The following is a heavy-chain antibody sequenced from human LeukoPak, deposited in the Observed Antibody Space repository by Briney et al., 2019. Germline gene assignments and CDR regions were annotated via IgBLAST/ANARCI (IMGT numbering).Heavy chain of an antibody. Sequence: GGSLRLSCAASGFTFSSYWMSWVRQAPGKGLEWVANIKQDGSEKYYVDSAKGRFTISRDNAKNSLYLQMNSLRAEDTALYYCASSLLTGYSSSWYRALLDYWGQGTLVTVSS. J-gene: IGHJ4*02. V-gene: IGHV3-7*01. CDR1: GFTFSSYW. CDR3: ASSLLTGYSSSWYRALLDY. D-gene: IGHD6-13*01. CDR2: IKQDGSEK.